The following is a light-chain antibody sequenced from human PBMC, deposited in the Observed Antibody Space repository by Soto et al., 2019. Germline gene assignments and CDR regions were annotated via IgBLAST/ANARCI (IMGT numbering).Light chain of an antibody. CDR2: LEGSGSY. Sequence: QLVLTQSSSASASLGSSVKLTCTLSSGHSSYIIAWHQQQPGKAPRYLMKLEGSGSYNKGSGVPDRFSGSSSGADRYLTISNLQLEDEADYYSETWDSNTQVFGGGTKLTVL. J-gene: IGLJ3*02. CDR3: ETWDSNTQV. V-gene: IGLV4-60*02. CDR1: SGHSSYI.